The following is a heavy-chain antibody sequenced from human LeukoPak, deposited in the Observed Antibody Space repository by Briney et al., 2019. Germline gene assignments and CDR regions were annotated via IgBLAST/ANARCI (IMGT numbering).Heavy chain of an antibody. V-gene: IGHV1-46*01. D-gene: IGHD6-13*01. CDR1: GYTFTSYY. Sequence: ASVKVSCKASGYTFTSYYMHWVRQAPGQGLEWMGIINPSGGSTSYAQKFQGRVTMTRDTSTSTAYMELSSLRSEDTAVYYCARDVAIAAAGYYFDYWGQGTLVTVSS. J-gene: IGHJ4*02. CDR2: INPSGGST. CDR3: ARDVAIAAAGYYFDY.